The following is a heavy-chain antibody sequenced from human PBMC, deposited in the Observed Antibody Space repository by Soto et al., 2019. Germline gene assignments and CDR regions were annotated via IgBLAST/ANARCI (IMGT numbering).Heavy chain of an antibody. V-gene: IGHV1-3*01. CDR3: ARDPRYCSGGSCWENWFDP. J-gene: IGHJ5*02. CDR1: GYTFTSYA. CDR2: INAGNGNT. Sequence: ASVKVSCKASGYTFTSYAMHWVRQAPGQKLDWMGWINAGNGNTKYSQKFQGRVTITRDTSASTAYMELSSLRSEDTAVYYCARDPRYCSGGSCWENWFDPWGQGTLVTVSS. D-gene: IGHD2-15*01.